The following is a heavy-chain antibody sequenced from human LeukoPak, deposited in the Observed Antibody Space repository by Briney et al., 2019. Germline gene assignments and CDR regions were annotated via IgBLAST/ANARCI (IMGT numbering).Heavy chain of an antibody. D-gene: IGHD6-19*01. CDR1: GGSFSGYY. Sequence: PSETLSLTCAVYGGSFSGYYWSWIRQPPGKGLEWIGEINHSGSTNYNPSLKSRVTISVDTSKNQFSLKLSSVTAADTAVYYCASIAVALYYFDYWGQGTLVTVSS. CDR3: ASIAVALYYFDY. CDR2: INHSGST. J-gene: IGHJ4*02. V-gene: IGHV4-34*01.